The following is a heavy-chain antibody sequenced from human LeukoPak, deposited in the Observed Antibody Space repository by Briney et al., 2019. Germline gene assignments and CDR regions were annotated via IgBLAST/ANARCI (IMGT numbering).Heavy chain of an antibody. Sequence: GGSLRLSCAASGFTFDDYGMSWVRQAPGKGLEWVSGINWNGGSTGYADSVKVRFTISRDNAKNSLYLQMNSLRAEDTALYYCARDDNYYSGSGSYYNGLDYWGQGTLVTVSS. V-gene: IGHV3-20*04. D-gene: IGHD3-10*01. CDR3: ARDDNYYSGSGSYYNGLDY. CDR2: INWNGGST. J-gene: IGHJ4*02. CDR1: GFTFDDYG.